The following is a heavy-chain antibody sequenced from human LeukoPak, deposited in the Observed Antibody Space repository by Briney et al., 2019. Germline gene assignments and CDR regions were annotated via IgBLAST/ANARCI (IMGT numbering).Heavy chain of an antibody. V-gene: IGHV4-34*01. D-gene: IGHD3-3*01. Sequence: SETLSLTCAVYGGSFSGYYWSWIRQPPGKGLEWIGEINHSGSTNYNPSLKSRVTTSVDTSKNQFSLKLSSVTAADTAVYYCARRMYYDFWSGYYTGFDYWGQGTLVTVSS. CDR3: ARRMYYDFWSGYYTGFDY. CDR1: GGSFSGYY. CDR2: INHSGST. J-gene: IGHJ4*02.